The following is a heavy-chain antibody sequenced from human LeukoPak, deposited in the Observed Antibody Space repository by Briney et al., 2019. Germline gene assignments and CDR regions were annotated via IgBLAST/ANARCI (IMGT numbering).Heavy chain of an antibody. CDR2: ISHDGSNK. CDR3: ATDYGGNSGPD. Sequence: GGSLRLSCAASGFTFISYGMHWVRQAPGKGLEWVAVISHDGSNKYYADSVKGRFTTSRDNSKNTLYLQMNSLRAEDTAMYYCATDYGGNSGPDWGQGTLVTVSS. J-gene: IGHJ4*02. V-gene: IGHV3-30*03. CDR1: GFTFISYG. D-gene: IGHD4-23*01.